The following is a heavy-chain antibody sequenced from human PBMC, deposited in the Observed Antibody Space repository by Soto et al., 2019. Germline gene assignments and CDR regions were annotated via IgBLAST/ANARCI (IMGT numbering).Heavy chain of an antibody. V-gene: IGHV4-31*03. D-gene: IGHD2-21*02. CDR1: GGSISSDDYY. Sequence: SETLSLTCTVSGGSISSDDYYWSWIRQHPGKGLEWIGYIHYSGSTFYNPSLKSRVSASVDTSKGQFSLKLSSVTAADTAVYYCARESLAYCGGDCYSSPFDYWGQGVLVTVSS. J-gene: IGHJ4*02. CDR2: IHYSGST. CDR3: ARESLAYCGGDCYSSPFDY.